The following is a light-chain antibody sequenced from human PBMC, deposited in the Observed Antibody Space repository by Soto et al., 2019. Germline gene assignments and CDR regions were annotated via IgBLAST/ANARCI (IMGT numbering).Light chain of an antibody. CDR1: SSNIGAGYD. V-gene: IGLV1-40*01. CDR3: QSYDSSLSGYNYV. CDR2: GNS. J-gene: IGLJ1*01. Sequence: QSVLTQPPSVSGAPGQRVTISCTGSSSNIGAGYDVHWYQQLPGTAPKLLIYGNSNRPSGVPDRFSGSKSGTSASLAITGLQAEDEADYYCQSYDSSLSGYNYVFGTGTKLIVL.